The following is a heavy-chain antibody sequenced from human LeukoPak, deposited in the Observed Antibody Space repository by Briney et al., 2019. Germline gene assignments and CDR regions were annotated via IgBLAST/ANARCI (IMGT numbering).Heavy chain of an antibody. CDR3: ARDPILTGYYSYFDY. V-gene: IGHV3-74*01. Sequence: PGGSLRLSCAASGFTFSSYGMHWVRQAPGKGLVWVSRINSDGSSTSYADSVKGRFTISRDNAKNTLYLQMNSLRAEDTAVYYCARDPILTGYYSYFDYWGQGTLVTVSS. CDR1: GFTFSSYG. J-gene: IGHJ4*02. CDR2: INSDGSST. D-gene: IGHD3-9*01.